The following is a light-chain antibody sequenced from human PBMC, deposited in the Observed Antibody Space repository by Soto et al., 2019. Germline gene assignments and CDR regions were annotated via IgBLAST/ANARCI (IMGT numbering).Light chain of an antibody. J-gene: IGKJ1*01. CDR2: GAS. Sequence: EIVLTQSPGTLSLSPGERASLSCRASQSVSSGYLAWYQQKPGQAPRLLIYGASSRATGIPDRFSGSGSGTDFTLTISRLEPEDFAEYYCHQYGNSLWTFGQGTKVEIK. CDR3: HQYGNSLWT. CDR1: QSVSSGY. V-gene: IGKV3-20*01.